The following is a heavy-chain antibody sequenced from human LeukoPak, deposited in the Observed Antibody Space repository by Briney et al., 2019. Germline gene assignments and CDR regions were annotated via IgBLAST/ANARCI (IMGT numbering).Heavy chain of an antibody. V-gene: IGHV3-48*01. Sequence: GSLRLSCAASGFTFSSYSMNRVRQAPGKGLEWVSYISSSSSTIYYADSVKGRLTISRDNAKNSLYLQMNSLRAEDTAVYYCAKGSSSWYVTLYYYGMDVWGQGTTVTVSS. CDR3: AKGSSSWYVTLYYYGMDV. CDR1: GFTFSSYS. CDR2: ISSSSSTI. D-gene: IGHD6-13*01. J-gene: IGHJ6*02.